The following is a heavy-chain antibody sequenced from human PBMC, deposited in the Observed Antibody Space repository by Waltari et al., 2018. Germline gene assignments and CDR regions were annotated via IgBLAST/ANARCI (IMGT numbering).Heavy chain of an antibody. Sequence: EVQLVPSGAEVKKPGATVKISCKASGYTFTDYYMHWVLQAHGQGLGRLARVDPEDGETIYAEKFQGRVTITADTSTDTAYMELSSLRSEDTAVYYCATEHYDSSGTQYYFDYWGQGTLVTVSS. CDR1: GYTFTDYY. CDR2: VDPEDGET. V-gene: IGHV1-69-2*01. J-gene: IGHJ4*02. CDR3: ATEHYDSSGTQYYFDY. D-gene: IGHD3-22*01.